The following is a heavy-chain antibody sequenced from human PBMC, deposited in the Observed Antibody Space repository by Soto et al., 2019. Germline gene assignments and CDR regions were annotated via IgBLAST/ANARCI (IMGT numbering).Heavy chain of an antibody. Sequence: QVQLVQSGAEVKKPGASVKVSCKASGYTFTSSGMSWVRQAPGQGLEWMGWISAHTGSSEYAQRLQGTVTMTADRSTCTAYMELRSLRSDDTAVYYCARAFFYQGSDSRGYSFDAFDFWGPGTLVTVSS. J-gene: IGHJ3*01. CDR3: ARAFFYQGSDSRGYSFDAFDF. CDR2: ISAHTGSS. D-gene: IGHD3-22*01. CDR1: GYTFTSSG. V-gene: IGHV1-18*01.